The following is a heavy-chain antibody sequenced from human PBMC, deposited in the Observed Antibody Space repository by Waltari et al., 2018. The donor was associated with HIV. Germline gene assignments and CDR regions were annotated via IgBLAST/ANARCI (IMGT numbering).Heavy chain of an antibody. V-gene: IGHV1-69*08. CDR1: GVTANTFT. D-gene: IGHD2-2*01. CDR2: SIPILGAP. J-gene: IGHJ5*01. Sequence: QVQLVQSGDEVRKSGSSVKVSCKASGVTANTFTINWVRQAPGQGLEWVGSLEWMGRSIPILGAPAYSQKLKGRLTLSADTATNTAFLQLSSLRSDDTAVYYCATPAAKGTWFDSWGQGSQIIVSS. CDR3: ATPAAKGTWFDS.